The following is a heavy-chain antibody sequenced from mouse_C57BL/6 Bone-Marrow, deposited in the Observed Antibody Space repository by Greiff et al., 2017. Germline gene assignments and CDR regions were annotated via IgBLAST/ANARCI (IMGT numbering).Heavy chain of an antibody. J-gene: IGHJ1*03. CDR1: GYTFTRYW. V-gene: IGHV1-55*01. CDR3: ARPYCSNYWYFDV. Sequence: VQLQQSGAELVKPGASVKMSCKASGYTFTRYWITWVKQRPGQGLEWIGDIYPGSGSTNYNEKFKSKATLTVDTSSSTAYMQLSSLTSEDSAVYYCARPYCSNYWYFDVWGTGTTVSVSS. D-gene: IGHD2-5*01. CDR2: IYPGSGST.